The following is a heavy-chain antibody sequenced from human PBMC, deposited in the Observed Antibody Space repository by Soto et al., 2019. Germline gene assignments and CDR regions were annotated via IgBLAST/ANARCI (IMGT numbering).Heavy chain of an antibody. D-gene: IGHD3-10*01. CDR3: AKWSGFGDL. CDR1: GFDFSSYS. J-gene: IGHJ4*02. Sequence: GVSLRLSCEASGFDFSSYSITWVRQAPGKGLEYVSGITRSADLSFYADSVRGRFTVSRDNFKNTAYLEMNNLRVEDTAVYYCAKWSGFGDLWGQGTLVTVSS. V-gene: IGHV3-23*01. CDR2: ITRSADLS.